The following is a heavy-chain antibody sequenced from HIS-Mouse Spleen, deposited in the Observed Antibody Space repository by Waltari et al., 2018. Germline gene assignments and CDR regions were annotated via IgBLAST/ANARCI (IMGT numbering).Heavy chain of an antibody. Sequence: QVTLRESGPALVKPTQTLTLTCTFSGFSLSTSGMCVSWIRQPPGKALEWLARIDWDDDKYYSTSLKTRLTSSRDTSKNQVVLTMTNMVPLDTATYYCARIAEGYTSGWYAFDYWGQGTLVTVSS. V-gene: IGHV2-70*15. CDR2: IDWDDDK. D-gene: IGHD6-19*01. CDR1: GFSLSTSGMC. J-gene: IGHJ4*02. CDR3: ARIAEGYTSGWYAFDY.